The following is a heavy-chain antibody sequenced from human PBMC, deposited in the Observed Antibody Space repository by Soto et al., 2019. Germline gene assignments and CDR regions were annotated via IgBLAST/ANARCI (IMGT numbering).Heavy chain of an antibody. CDR1: GFTFSSYG. CDR3: AKDKGITIFGVVAS. Sequence: GGSLRLSCAASGFTFSSYGMHWVRQAPGKGLEWVAVISYDGSNKYYADSVKGRFTISRDNSKNTLYLQMNSLRAEDTDVYYCAKDKGITIFGVVASWGQGTRVTVS. J-gene: IGHJ4*02. CDR2: ISYDGSNK. V-gene: IGHV3-30*18. D-gene: IGHD3-3*01.